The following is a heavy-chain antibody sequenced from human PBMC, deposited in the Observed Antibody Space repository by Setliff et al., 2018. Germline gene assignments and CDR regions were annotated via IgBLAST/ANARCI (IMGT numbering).Heavy chain of an antibody. CDR1: GFTFSSYN. D-gene: IGHD6-13*01. V-gene: IGHV3-48*01. J-gene: IGHJ6*02. CDR2: INSRSSTI. Sequence: GGSLRLSCAASGFTFSSYNMDWVRQAPGKGLEWVSYINSRSSTIFYADSVKGRFTISRDNAKNSLYLQMNGLRAEDTAVYYCASYGSWYERAYYYGMDVWGQGTTVTVSS. CDR3: ASYGSWYERAYYYGMDV.